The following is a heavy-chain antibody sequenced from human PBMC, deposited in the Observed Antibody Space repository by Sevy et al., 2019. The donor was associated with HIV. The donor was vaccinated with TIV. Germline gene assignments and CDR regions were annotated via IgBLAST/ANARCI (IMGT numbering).Heavy chain of an antibody. J-gene: IGHJ6*02. CDR2: ISGDSDDTK. CDR3: AGDHVKDGDLGDYYYFAMDL. V-gene: IGHV3-11*01. D-gene: IGHD4-17*01. Sequence: GESLKISCAASGFTLSDYYMSWIRQAPGKGLEWVSYISGDSDDTKYYADSVKGRFTISRDNVKNSVYLQMNSLRAEDTAVYYGAGDHVKDGDLGDYYYFAMDLWGQGTTVTVSS. CDR1: GFTLSDYY.